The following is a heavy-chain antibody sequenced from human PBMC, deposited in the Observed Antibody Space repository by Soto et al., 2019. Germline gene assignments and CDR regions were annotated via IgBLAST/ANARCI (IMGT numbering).Heavy chain of an antibody. CDR1: AGMSRPCC. CDR2: IKEDGSEK. CDR3: ARAAFSYFYY. D-gene: IGHD2-15*01. Sequence: PGEERRVSKAASAGMSRPCCMHVCRHLPEKEKEWVANIKEDGSEKYYVDSVKGRFTISRENAKNSLYLQMNSLRAEDTAVFYCARAAFSYFYY. V-gene: IGHV3-7*02. J-gene: IGHJ6*01.